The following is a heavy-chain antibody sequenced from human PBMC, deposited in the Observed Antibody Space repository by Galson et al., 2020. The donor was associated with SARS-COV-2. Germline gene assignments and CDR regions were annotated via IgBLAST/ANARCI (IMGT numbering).Heavy chain of an antibody. CDR2: INHRGST. D-gene: IGHD2-2*01. CDR1: GGSFKNYY. J-gene: IGHJ6*03. CDR3: VRGAEERRIIVVVPYYYTYMDV. V-gene: IGHV4-34*01. Sequence: SETLSLTCAVYGGSFKNYYWTWIRQSPWKGLQWIGEINHRGSTNYDPSLQGRVAMSVDTSKNQFSLRLSSVTAADTAVYYCVRGAEERRIIVVVPYYYTYMDVWGGGTAVTVSS.